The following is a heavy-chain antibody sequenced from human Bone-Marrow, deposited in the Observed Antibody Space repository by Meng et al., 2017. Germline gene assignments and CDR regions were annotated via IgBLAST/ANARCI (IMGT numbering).Heavy chain of an antibody. V-gene: IGHV1-69*13. D-gene: IGHD3-3*01. CDR1: GGTFSSYA. Sequence: SVKVSCKASGGTFSSYAISWVRQAPGQGLEWMGGIIPIFGTANYAQKFQGRVTITADESTSTAYMELSSLRSEDTAVYYCATSLEWLSMNDYFDYWGQGALVTVSS. J-gene: IGHJ4*02. CDR3: ATSLEWLSMNDYFDY. CDR2: IIPIFGTA.